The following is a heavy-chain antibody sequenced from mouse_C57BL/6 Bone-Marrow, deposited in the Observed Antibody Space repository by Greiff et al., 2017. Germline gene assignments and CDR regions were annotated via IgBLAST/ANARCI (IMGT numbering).Heavy chain of an antibody. CDR3: ARSWDYGSSFDY. Sequence: QVQLQQSGAELARPGASVKLSCKAPGYTFTSYGISWVKQRTGQGLEWIGEIYPRSGNTYYNEKFKGKATLTADKSSSTAYMELRSLTSEDSAVYFCARSWDYGSSFDYWGQGTTLTVSS. CDR1: GYTFTSYG. J-gene: IGHJ2*01. D-gene: IGHD1-1*01. CDR2: IYPRSGNT. V-gene: IGHV1-81*01.